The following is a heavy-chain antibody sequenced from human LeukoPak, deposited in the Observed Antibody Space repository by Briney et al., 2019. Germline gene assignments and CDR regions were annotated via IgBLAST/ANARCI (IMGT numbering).Heavy chain of an antibody. CDR3: ARQPPTYGGWFDP. J-gene: IGHJ5*02. V-gene: IGHV5-51*01. Sequence: GESLKISCKGSGYSFTSYWIGWVRQMPGKGLEWMGIIYPGDSDTRFSPSFQGQVTISADKSISTAYLQWSSLKASDTAMYYCARQPPTYGGWFDPWGQGTLVTVSS. D-gene: IGHD4-23*01. CDR2: IYPGDSDT. CDR1: GYSFTSYW.